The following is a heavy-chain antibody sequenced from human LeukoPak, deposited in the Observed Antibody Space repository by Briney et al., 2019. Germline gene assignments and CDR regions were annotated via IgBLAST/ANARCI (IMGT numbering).Heavy chain of an antibody. V-gene: IGHV1-18*01. D-gene: IGHD3-10*01. CDR2: ISAYNGNT. J-gene: IGHJ4*02. CDR3: AREKFRFGESLFDY. CDR1: GYTFTSYG. Sequence: GASVKVSCKASGYTFTSYGVSWVRQAPGQGLEWMGWISAYNGNTNYAQKLQGRVTMTTDTSTSTAYMELRSLRSDDTAVYYCAREKFRFGESLFDYWGQGTLVTVSS.